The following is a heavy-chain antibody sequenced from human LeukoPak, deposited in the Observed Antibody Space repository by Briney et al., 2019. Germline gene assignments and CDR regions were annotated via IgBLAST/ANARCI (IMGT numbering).Heavy chain of an antibody. CDR2: IYYPGST. Sequence: GSLRLSCAASGFTFSSLWMSWVRQAPGKGLEWIGSIYYPGSTHYNPSLQSRVTISVDTSKYQVSLTLSSVTATDTAVYYCGRHVSSGWDYYNGLDVWGQGTTVTVSS. D-gene: IGHD6-19*01. V-gene: IGHV4-39*01. J-gene: IGHJ6*02. CDR1: GFTFSSLW. CDR3: GRHVSSGWDYYNGLDV.